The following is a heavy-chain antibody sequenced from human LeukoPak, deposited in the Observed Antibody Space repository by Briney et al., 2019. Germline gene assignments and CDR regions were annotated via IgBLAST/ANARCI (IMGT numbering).Heavy chain of an antibody. D-gene: IGHD3-3*01. CDR3: ARSQTYYDFWSGYYTEQYYYYGMGV. CDR2: IYYSGST. J-gene: IGHJ6*02. Sequence: MPSETLSLTCTVSGGSISSGGYYWSWIRQHPGKGLEWIGYIYYSGSTNYNPSLKSRVTISVDTSKNQFSLKLSSVTAADTAVYYCARSQTYYDFWSGYYTEQYYYYGMGVWGQGTTVTVSS. CDR1: GGSISSGGYY. V-gene: IGHV4-61*08.